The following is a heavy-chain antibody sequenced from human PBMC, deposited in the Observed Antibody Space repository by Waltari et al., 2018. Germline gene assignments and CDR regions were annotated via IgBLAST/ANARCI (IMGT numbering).Heavy chain of an antibody. Sequence: QLPMQESGPGLVRPSETLSLPCAVSGGSITTITYLWGWIRQPPGKGLEWIASFSYNGNTYYNPSLKSRVTISGDTSKNQFSLLLSSVTAADTAVYYCARGLGAIYWGHGTLVTVSS. D-gene: IGHD2-21*01. CDR3: ARGLGAIY. CDR2: FSYNGNT. V-gene: IGHV4-39*07. CDR1: GGSITTITYL. J-gene: IGHJ4*01.